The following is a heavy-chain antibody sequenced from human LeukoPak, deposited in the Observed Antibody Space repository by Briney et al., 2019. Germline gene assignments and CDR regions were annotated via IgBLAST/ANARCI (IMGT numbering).Heavy chain of an antibody. CDR2: IKQDGSEK. CDR1: GFTFSSYW. Sequence: GRSLRLSCAASGFTFSSYWMSWVRQAPGKGLEWVASIKQDGSEKYYVDSVKGRFTISRDNAKNSLYLQMNSLRAEDTAIYYCAKGGPQFFDYWGQGTLVTVSS. D-gene: IGHD5-24*01. CDR3: AKGGPQFFDY. V-gene: IGHV3-7*03. J-gene: IGHJ4*02.